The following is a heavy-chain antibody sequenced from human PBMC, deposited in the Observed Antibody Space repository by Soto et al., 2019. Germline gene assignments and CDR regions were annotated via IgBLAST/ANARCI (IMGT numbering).Heavy chain of an antibody. CDR1: GFTFSSYA. V-gene: IGHV3-23*01. Sequence: GGSLRLSCAASGFTFSSYAMSWVRQAPGKGLEWVSAISGSGGSTYYADSVKGRFTISRDNSKNTLYLQMNSLRAEDTAVYYSAKGGSSSWYHPPYYYGMDVWGQGTTVTVSS. CDR3: AKGGSSSWYHPPYYYGMDV. D-gene: IGHD6-13*01. J-gene: IGHJ6*02. CDR2: ISGSGGST.